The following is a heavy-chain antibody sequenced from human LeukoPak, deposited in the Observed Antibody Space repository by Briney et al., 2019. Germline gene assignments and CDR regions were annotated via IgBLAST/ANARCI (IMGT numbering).Heavy chain of an antibody. CDR3: ARDRYNWNPASYPSTYYMDV. V-gene: IGHV3-21*01. J-gene: IGHJ6*03. CDR2: ISSSSSYI. Sequence: GGSLRLSCAASGFTFSSYSMNWVRQAPGKGLEWVSSISSSSSYIYYADSVKGRFTISRDNAKNSLYLQMNSLRAEDTAVYYCARDRYNWNPASYPSTYYMDVWGKGTTVTVSS. D-gene: IGHD1-20*01. CDR1: GFTFSSYS.